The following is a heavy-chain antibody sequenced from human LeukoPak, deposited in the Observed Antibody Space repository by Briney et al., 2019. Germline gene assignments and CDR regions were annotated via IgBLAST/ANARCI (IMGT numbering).Heavy chain of an antibody. CDR2: INHSGST. CDR1: GGSFSGYY. V-gene: IGHV4-34*01. CDR3: ARGEDYYDSSGYYHASAFDI. J-gene: IGHJ3*02. D-gene: IGHD3-22*01. Sequence: PSETLSLTCAVYGGSFSGYYWSWIRQPPGKGLEWIGEINHSGSTNYNPSFKSRVTISVDTSKNQFSLKLSSVTAADTAVYYCARGEDYYDSSGYYHASAFDIWGQGTMVTVSS.